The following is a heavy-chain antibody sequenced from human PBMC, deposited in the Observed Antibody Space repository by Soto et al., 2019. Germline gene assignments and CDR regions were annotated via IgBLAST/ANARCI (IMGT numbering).Heavy chain of an antibody. CDR3: ARDTLVMGVGAYYYYGMDV. J-gene: IGHJ6*02. V-gene: IGHV3-33*01. CDR2: IWYDGSNK. Sequence: QVQLVESGGGVVQPGRSLRLSCAASGFTFSSYGMHWVRQAPGKGLEWVAVIWYDGSNKYYADSVKGRFTISRDNSKNTLYLQMNSLRAEDTAVYYCARDTLVMGVGAYYYYGMDVWGQGTTVTVSS. D-gene: IGHD1-26*01. CDR1: GFTFSSYG.